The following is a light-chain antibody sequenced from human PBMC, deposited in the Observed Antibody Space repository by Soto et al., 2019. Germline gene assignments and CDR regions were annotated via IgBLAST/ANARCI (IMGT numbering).Light chain of an antibody. J-gene: IGKJ4*01. CDR2: GAS. V-gene: IGKV3-20*01. CDR1: QSFHTNY. CDR3: QHYDSSPGFT. Sequence: EIVLTQSPGTLSLSPGERATLSCRASQSFHTNYLAWYQQRPGQAPRLLIYGASNRASGIPERFSGSGSATDFTLTINRLEPEDSAVYYCQHYDSSPGFTFGGGTKVEIK.